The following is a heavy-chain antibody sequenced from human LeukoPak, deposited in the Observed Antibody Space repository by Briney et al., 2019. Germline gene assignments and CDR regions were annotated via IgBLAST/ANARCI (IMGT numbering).Heavy chain of an antibody. V-gene: IGHV3-21*01. D-gene: IGHD3-16*01. CDR2: ISSVSGYI. CDR3: ARDWRTQVLHPYYFEY. J-gene: IGHJ4*02. CDR1: GFTFSDYS. Sequence: GSLXLSCAASGFTFSDYSMNWVRQAPGRGLEWVSFISSVSGYIYYADSVKDRFTISRDNARNSLYLQMNSLRAEDTAVYYCARDWRTQVLHPYYFEYWGQGVLVTVSS.